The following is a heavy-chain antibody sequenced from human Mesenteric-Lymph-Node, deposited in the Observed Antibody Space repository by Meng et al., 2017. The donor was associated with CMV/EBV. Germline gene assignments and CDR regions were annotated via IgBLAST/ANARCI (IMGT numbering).Heavy chain of an antibody. J-gene: IGHJ4*02. V-gene: IGHV3-9*01. CDR3: AKEGG. Sequence: SLKISCAASGFTFDDYAMHWVRPAPGKGLEWVSGISWNSGSIGYADSVKGRFTISRDNAKNSLYLQMNSLRAEDTALYYCAKEGGWGQGTLVTVSS. D-gene: IGHD2-15*01. CDR1: GFTFDDYA. CDR2: ISWNSGSI.